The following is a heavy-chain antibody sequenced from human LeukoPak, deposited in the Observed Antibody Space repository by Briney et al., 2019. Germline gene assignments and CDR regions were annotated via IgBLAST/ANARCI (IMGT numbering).Heavy chain of an antibody. D-gene: IGHD5-12*01. CDR2: IIPIFDTA. CDR3: ARAISSGTPDIVATTIGDYFDY. Sequence: XASXGTFSSYAISWVRQAPGQGLEWMGGIIPIFDTANYAQKFQGRVTITTDESTSTAYMELSSLRSEDTAVYYCARAISSGTPDIVATTIGDYFDYWGQGTLVTVSS. CDR1: XGTFSSYA. V-gene: IGHV1-69*05. J-gene: IGHJ4*02.